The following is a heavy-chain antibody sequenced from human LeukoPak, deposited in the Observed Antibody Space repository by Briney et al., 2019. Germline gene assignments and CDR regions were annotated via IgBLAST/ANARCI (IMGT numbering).Heavy chain of an antibody. CDR2: IYSGGST. J-gene: IGHJ3*02. Sequence: GGSLRLSCAASGFTVSSNYISWVRQAPGKGLEWVSVIYSGGSTYYADSVKGRFTISRDNSKNTLYLQMNSLRAEDTAVYYCARGARYCSSTSCYSDDAFDIWGQGTMVTVSS. CDR1: GFTVSSNY. V-gene: IGHV3-66*02. D-gene: IGHD2-2*01. CDR3: ARGARYCSSTSCYSDDAFDI.